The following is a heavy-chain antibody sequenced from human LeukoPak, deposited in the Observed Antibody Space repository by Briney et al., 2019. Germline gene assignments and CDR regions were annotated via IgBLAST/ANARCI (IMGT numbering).Heavy chain of an antibody. Sequence: SVKVSCKASGYTFTSYDINWVRQATGQGLEWMGGIIPIFGTANYAQKFQGRVTITTDESTRTAYMDLSSLRSEDTAVYYCARGRLSGSYRFDYWGQGTLVTVSS. D-gene: IGHD1-26*01. CDR2: IIPIFGTA. V-gene: IGHV1-69*05. J-gene: IGHJ4*02. CDR3: ARGRLSGSYRFDY. CDR1: GYTFTSYD.